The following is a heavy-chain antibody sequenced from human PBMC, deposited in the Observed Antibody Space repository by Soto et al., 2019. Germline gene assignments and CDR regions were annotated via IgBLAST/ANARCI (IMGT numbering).Heavy chain of an antibody. CDR3: AADGIVGATTTFDY. V-gene: IGHV1-58*01. CDR1: GFTFTSSA. CDR2: IVVGSGNT. J-gene: IGHJ4*02. D-gene: IGHD1-26*01. Sequence: ASVKVSCKASGFTFTSSAVQWVRQARGQRLEWIGWIVVGSGNTNYAQKFQERVTITRDMSTSTAYMELSSLRSEDTAVYYCAADGIVGATTTFDYWGQGTLVTVS.